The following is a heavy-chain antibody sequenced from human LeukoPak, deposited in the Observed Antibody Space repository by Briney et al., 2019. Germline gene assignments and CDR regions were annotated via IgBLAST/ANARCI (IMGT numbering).Heavy chain of an antibody. CDR1: GDSVSSTNYY. Sequence: PSETLSLTCTVSGDSVSSTNYYWGWIRQPPGRGLEWIASIRYSESAYYSPSLKSRATVSVDTSKNQFSLRLRSLTATDTAVYYCATQDSSHYWGQGTLVTVSS. CDR2: IRYSESA. D-gene: IGHD3-22*01. CDR3: ATQDSSHY. V-gene: IGHV4-39*01. J-gene: IGHJ4*02.